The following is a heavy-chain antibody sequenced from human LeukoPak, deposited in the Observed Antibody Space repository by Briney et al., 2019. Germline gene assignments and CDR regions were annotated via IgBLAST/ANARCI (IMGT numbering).Heavy chain of an antibody. CDR1: GYSISSGYY. V-gene: IGHV4-38-2*01. CDR3: ASDLGVPAAILGYFQH. J-gene: IGHJ1*01. Sequence: TSATLSLTLAVSGYSISSGYYWGWIRQPPGKGLEWIGSIYHTRSTYYNPSLKSRVTISVHTSKNQFSLTLSAVTAADTAMYYCASDLGVPAAILGYFQHWGQGTLVTVSS. D-gene: IGHD2-2*02. CDR2: IYHTRST.